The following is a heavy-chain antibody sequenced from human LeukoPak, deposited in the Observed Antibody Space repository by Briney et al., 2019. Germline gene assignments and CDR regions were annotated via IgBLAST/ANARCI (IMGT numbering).Heavy chain of an antibody. D-gene: IGHD3-3*01. Sequence: TSETLSLTCTVSGGSISSYYWSWIRQPPGKGLEWIGYIYYSGSTNYNPSLKSRVTISVDTSKNQFSLKLSSVTAADTAVYYCARARFLGWSKKAWYFDLWGRGTLVTVSS. CDR3: ARARFLGWSKKAWYFDL. CDR1: GGSISSYY. V-gene: IGHV4-59*01. J-gene: IGHJ2*01. CDR2: IYYSGST.